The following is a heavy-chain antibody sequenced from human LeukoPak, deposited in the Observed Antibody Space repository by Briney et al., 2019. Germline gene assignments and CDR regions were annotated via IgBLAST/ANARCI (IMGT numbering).Heavy chain of an antibody. CDR1: GYTFTSYG. D-gene: IGHD3-9*01. Sequence: ASVKVSCKASGYTFTSYGISWVRQAPGHGLEWMGRISAYNGNTNYAQKLQGRVTMTTDTSTSTAYMELRSLRSDDTAVYYCARGEAYYDILTGVDYWGQGTLVTVSS. V-gene: IGHV1-18*01. CDR2: ISAYNGNT. J-gene: IGHJ4*02. CDR3: ARGEAYYDILTGVDY.